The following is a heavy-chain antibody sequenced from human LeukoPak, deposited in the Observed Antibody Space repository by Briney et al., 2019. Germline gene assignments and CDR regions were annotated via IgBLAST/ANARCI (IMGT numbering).Heavy chain of an antibody. CDR2: ISAYNGNT. D-gene: IGHD3-22*01. Sequence: ASVKVSCKASGYTFTSYGISWVRQAPGQGLEWMGWISAYNGNTNYAQKLQGRVTMTTDTSTSTAYMELRSLRSDDTAVYYCARDPPLYDSTGWWFDPWGQGTLVTVSS. J-gene: IGHJ5*02. CDR3: ARDPPLYDSTGWWFDP. V-gene: IGHV1-18*01. CDR1: GYTFTSYG.